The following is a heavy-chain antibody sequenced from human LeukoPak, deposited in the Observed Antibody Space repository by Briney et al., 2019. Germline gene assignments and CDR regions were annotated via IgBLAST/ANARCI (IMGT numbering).Heavy chain of an antibody. V-gene: IGHV4-34*01. J-gene: IGHJ6*02. CDR3: ARAGYYDSSGYYQALPYYYYGMDV. CDR2: INHSGST. D-gene: IGHD3-22*01. CDR1: GGSFSGYY. Sequence: SETLSRTCAVYGGSFSGYYWSWIRQPPGKGLEWIGEINHSGSTNYNPSLKSRVTISVDTSKNQFSLKLSSVTAADTAVYYCARAGYYDSSGYYQALPYYYYGMDVWGQGTTVTVSS.